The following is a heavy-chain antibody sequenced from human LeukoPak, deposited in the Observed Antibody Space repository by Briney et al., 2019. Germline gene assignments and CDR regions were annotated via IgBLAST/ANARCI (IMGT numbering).Heavy chain of an antibody. Sequence: WESLRLTCITSGFIFSNYDMHWVRHPTGKGLEWVAAIATSGATYYTDSLKGRFIISREDAQNSLYLQINSLRAGDTAVYFCARAYGAGSSFAFPDYWGQGTLVTVSS. CDR3: ARAYGAGSSFAFPDY. CDR2: IATSGAT. V-gene: IGHV3-13*01. J-gene: IGHJ4*02. CDR1: GFIFSNYD. D-gene: IGHD3-10*01.